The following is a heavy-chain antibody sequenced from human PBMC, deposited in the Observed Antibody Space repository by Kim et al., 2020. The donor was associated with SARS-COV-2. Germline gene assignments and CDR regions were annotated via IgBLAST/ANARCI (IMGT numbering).Heavy chain of an antibody. CDR3: ARRGVDY. Sequence: GESLKISCKASGYSFTTYWIGWVRQMPGKGLEWMAIIYPSDSHTTYSPSFRGQVTISADNSISTAYLQWNSLKASDTAMYYCARRGVDYWGQGTLVTVSS. CDR2: IYPSDSHT. CDR1: GYSFTTYW. V-gene: IGHV5-51*01. J-gene: IGHJ4*02.